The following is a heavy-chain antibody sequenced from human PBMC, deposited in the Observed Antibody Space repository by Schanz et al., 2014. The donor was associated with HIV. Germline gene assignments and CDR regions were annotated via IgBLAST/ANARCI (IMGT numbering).Heavy chain of an antibody. CDR1: GYTFSSYD. CDR2: MNPNSGHT. J-gene: IGHJ5*02. Sequence: QVQLVQSGAEVKNPGASVKVSCKASGYTFSSYDINWVRQATGQGLEWMGWMNPNSGHTGYAQKFQGRVTMTRDTSISTAYMEMRRLRSDDTAVYYCARDVSVDCTGINNCYTRKWFDPWGQGTLVTVSS. D-gene: IGHD2-2*02. CDR3: ARDVSVDCTGINNCYTRKWFDP. V-gene: IGHV1-8*01.